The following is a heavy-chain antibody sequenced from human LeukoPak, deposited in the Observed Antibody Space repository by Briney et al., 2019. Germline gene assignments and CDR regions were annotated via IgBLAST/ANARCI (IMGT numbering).Heavy chain of an antibody. D-gene: IGHD1-26*01. CDR3: ASFKVGHDAFDI. CDR1: GGSITSYY. Sequence: SETLSLTCTVSGGSITSYYWSWIRQPPWKGLEWIGYIYDSGSAYSGTTRHNPSLKSRVTISVDTSKNQFSLKLTSVTAADTAFYYCASFKVGHDAFDIWGQGTMVTVSS. CDR2: IYDSGSA. J-gene: IGHJ3*02. V-gene: IGHV4-59*12.